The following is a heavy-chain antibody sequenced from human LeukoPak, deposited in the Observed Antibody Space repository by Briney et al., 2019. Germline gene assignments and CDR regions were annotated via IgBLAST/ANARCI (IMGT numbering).Heavy chain of an antibody. J-gene: IGHJ6*02. CDR1: GFTFSSYS. CDR2: ISSSSSTI. D-gene: IGHD3-22*01. CDR3: ARGGYSYGYGYYYDSSGPGMDV. Sequence: GWSLRLSCAASGFTFSSYSMSWVRQAPGKGLEWVSYISSSSSTIYYADSVKGRFTISRDNAKNSLYLQMNSLRAEDTAVYYCARGGYSYGYGYYYDSSGPGMDVWGQGTTVTVSS. V-gene: IGHV3-48*01.